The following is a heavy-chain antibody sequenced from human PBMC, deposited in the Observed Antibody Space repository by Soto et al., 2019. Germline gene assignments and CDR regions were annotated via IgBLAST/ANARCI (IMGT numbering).Heavy chain of an antibody. CDR3: AKDYPARFRGAFDI. CDR2: ISYDGSET. Sequence: GGSLRLSCAASGFTFNTFGMVWVRQAPGKGLEWVALISYDGSETSYADSVKGRFTISRDNSKDTLYLQMNSLRAEDTAVYYCAKDYPARFRGAFDIWGQGTMVTVSS. D-gene: IGHD3-3*01. CDR1: GFTFNTFG. J-gene: IGHJ3*02. V-gene: IGHV3-30*18.